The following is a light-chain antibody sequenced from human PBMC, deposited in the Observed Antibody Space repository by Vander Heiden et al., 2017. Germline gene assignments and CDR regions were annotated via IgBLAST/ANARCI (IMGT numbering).Light chain of an antibody. CDR1: SSNIGAGDG. V-gene: IGLV1-40*01. Sequence: QSVLTQPPSVSGAPGQRVTIYRTGSSSNIGAGDGVHWYQQLPGTVPKLLVYVNSNRPSGVPDRFSGSKSGTSASLAITGLQAEDEADYYCQSYDSSLDWVFGGGTKLTVL. CDR2: VNS. CDR3: QSYDSSLDWV. J-gene: IGLJ3*02.